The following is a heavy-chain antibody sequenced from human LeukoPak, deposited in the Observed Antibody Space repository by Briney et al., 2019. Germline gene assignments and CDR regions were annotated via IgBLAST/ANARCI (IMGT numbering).Heavy chain of an antibody. CDR2: IIPIFGTA. Sequence: SVKVSCKASGGTFSSYAVSWVRQAPGQGLEWMGGIIPIFGTANYAQKFQGRVTITADESTSTAYMELSSLRSEDTAVYYCATSFIVGATRWFDPWGQGTLVTVSS. D-gene: IGHD1-26*01. J-gene: IGHJ5*02. V-gene: IGHV1-69*13. CDR3: ATSFIVGATRWFDP. CDR1: GGTFSSYA.